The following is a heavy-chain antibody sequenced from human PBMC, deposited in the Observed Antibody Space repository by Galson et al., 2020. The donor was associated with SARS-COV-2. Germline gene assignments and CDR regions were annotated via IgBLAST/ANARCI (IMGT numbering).Heavy chain of an antibody. Sequence: SETLSLTCAVYDGSFSGYFWAWIRQPPGKELEWIGEITHSGSTNYNPSLKSRVIISVDEAKSQFSLKLNSVTAADTALYYCARHQVGSDTSGFEYWGRGTLVTISS. CDR1: DGSFSGYF. CDR3: ARHQVGSDTSGFEY. V-gene: IGHV4-34*01. CDR2: ITHSGST. D-gene: IGHD2-21*01. J-gene: IGHJ4*02.